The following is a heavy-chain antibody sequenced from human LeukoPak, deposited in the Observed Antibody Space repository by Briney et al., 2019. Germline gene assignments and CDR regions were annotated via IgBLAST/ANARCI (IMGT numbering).Heavy chain of an antibody. J-gene: IGHJ4*02. CDR2: INPNSGGT. D-gene: IGHD3-10*01. V-gene: IGHV1-2*02. CDR1: GYTFTGYY. CDR3: ARGEGVGFLWFGELYWAPSFDY. Sequence: ASVKVSCKASGYTFTGYYMHWVRQAPGQGLEWMGWINPNSGGTNYAQKFQGRVTMTRDTSISTAYMELSRLRSDDTAVYYCARGEGVGFLWFGELYWAPSFDYWGQGTLVTVSS.